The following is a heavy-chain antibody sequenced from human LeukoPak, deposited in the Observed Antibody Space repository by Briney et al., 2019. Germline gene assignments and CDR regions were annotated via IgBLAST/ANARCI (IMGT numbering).Heavy chain of an antibody. V-gene: IGHV3-15*01. Sequence: GGSLRLSCAAPGFPFSNAWMSWVRQAPGKGLEWVGRIKSKTDGCKTDYAAAVQGRFSISRDDSENTLYLQMNGLNTEDTAVYYCSTVSPYYGSGTTSPDSWGQGTLVVVSS. J-gene: IGHJ4*02. D-gene: IGHD3-10*01. CDR1: GFPFSNAW. CDR3: STVSPYYGSGTTSPDS. CDR2: IKSKTDGCKT.